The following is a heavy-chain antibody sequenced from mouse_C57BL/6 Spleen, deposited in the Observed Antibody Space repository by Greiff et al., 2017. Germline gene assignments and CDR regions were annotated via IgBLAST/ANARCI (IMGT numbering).Heavy chain of an antibody. Sequence: EVQLVESGPELVKPGASVKMSCKASGYTFTDYNMHWVKQSHGKSLEWIGYINPNNGGTSYNQKFKGKATLTVNKSSSTAYMELRSLTSEDSAVYYCARPGYYDYDGWFAYWGQGTLVTVSA. CDR2: INPNNGGT. J-gene: IGHJ3*01. D-gene: IGHD2-4*01. CDR3: ARPGYYDYDGWFAY. V-gene: IGHV1-22*01. CDR1: GYTFTDYN.